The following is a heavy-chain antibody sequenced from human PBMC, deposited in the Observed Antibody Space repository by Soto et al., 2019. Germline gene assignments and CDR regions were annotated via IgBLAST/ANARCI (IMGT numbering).Heavy chain of an antibody. CDR2: MNPNSGNT. V-gene: IGHV1-8*01. Sequence: ASVKVSCKASGYTFTSHDINWVRQATGQGLEWMGWMNPNSGNTGYAQKFQGRVTMTRNTSISTAYMELSSLRSEDTAVYYCARGEEWELRDYYYGMDVWGQGTTVTV. J-gene: IGHJ6*02. CDR3: ARGEEWELRDYYYGMDV. D-gene: IGHD1-26*01. CDR1: GYTFTSHD.